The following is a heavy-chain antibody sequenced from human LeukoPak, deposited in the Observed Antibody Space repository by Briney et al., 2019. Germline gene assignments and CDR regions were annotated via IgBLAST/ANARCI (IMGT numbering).Heavy chain of an antibody. J-gene: IGHJ3*01. Sequence: PGGSLRLSCGASGFTFNNAWMSWVRQAPGKGLEWVGRIKSKTSGGTTDYAAPVKGRFTISGDDSVNTLYLQMNSLKTEDTAIYYCTTEGHTLGYHSFDLWGQGTVVTVSP. CDR1: GFTFNNAW. D-gene: IGHD3-22*01. V-gene: IGHV3-15*01. CDR3: TTEGHTLGYHSFDL. CDR2: IKSKTSGGTT.